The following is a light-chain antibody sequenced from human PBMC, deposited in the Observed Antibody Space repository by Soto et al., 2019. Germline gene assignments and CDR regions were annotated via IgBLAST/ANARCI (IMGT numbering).Light chain of an antibody. J-gene: IGKJ1*01. Sequence: EIVLTQSPGTLSLSPGERATLSCRASQSVSSSYLAWYQQKPGQAPRLLIYGASSRTTGIPDRFSGSGLGTDFTLTISRLEPEDFAVYYCQQYGSSPCTFDQETKVEIK. V-gene: IGKV3-20*01. CDR2: GAS. CDR3: QQYGSSPCT. CDR1: QSVSSSY.